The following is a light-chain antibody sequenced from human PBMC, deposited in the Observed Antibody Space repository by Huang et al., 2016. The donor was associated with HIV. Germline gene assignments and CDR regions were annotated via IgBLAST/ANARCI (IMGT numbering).Light chain of an antibody. V-gene: IGKV1-9*01. J-gene: IGKJ4*01. CDR2: AAS. CDR1: QGISTY. CDR3: QQLNSYPLT. Sequence: IQLTQSPSSLSASVGDRVTITCRASQGISTYLVWYQQKPGEAPKLLIYAASTLQSGVPSIFSGSGSGTDFTLTSSSLQPEDFATYYCQQLNSYPLTFGGGTKVEIK.